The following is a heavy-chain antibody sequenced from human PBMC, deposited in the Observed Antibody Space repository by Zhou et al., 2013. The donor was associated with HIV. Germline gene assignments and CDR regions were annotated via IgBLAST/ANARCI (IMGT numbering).Heavy chain of an antibody. CDR3: ARRGTWGDRFNVIRGGLDV. J-gene: IGHJ6*02. CDR2: INPSTSHT. D-gene: IGHD1-1*01. V-gene: IGHV1-8*01. Sequence: QVKVVQSGAEVKKPGASVKVSCKASGYTLTTSDLHWVRQASGQGLEWMGWINPSTSHTTYAQNFQGRVTMTRNISINTAYMELNSLRSEDTAVYYCARRGTWGDRFNVIRGGLDVWGQGTTVTVSS. CDR1: GYTLTTSD.